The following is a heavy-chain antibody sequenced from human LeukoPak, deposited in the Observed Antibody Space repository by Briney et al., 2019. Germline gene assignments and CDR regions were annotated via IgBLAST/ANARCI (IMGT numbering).Heavy chain of an antibody. CDR1: GFTFSSYG. D-gene: IGHD1-26*01. Sequence: GGSLRLSCAASGFTFSSYGMHWVRQAPGKGLVWVAFIRYDGSNKYYADSVKGRFTISRDNSKNTLYLQMNSLRAEDTAVYYCAKVGGSPAWYYMDFGGKGTTVTVSS. J-gene: IGHJ6*03. CDR3: AKVGGSPAWYYMDF. V-gene: IGHV3-30*02. CDR2: IRYDGSNK.